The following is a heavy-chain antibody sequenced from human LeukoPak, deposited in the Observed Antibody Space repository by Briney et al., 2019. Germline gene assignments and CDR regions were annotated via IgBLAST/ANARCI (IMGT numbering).Heavy chain of an antibody. D-gene: IGHD3-9*01. CDR2: ISGSGGST. Sequence: GGSLRLSCAASGFTFSSYAMSWVRQAPGKGLEWVSAISGSGGSTYYADSVKGRFTISRDNSKNTLYLQMNSLRAEDTAVYYCAKQGGRYDILTGYYRNWGQGTLVTVSS. CDR1: GFTFSSYA. J-gene: IGHJ4*02. CDR3: AKQGGRYDILTGYYRN. V-gene: IGHV3-23*01.